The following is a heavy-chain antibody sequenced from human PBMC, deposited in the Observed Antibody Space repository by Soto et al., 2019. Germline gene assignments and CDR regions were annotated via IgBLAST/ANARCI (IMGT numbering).Heavy chain of an antibody. V-gene: IGHV1-18*01. CDR3: ERDRYSDFWSVFRFDY. CDR1: GYTFNKYG. Sequence: QLVQSGAEVKRPGASVKVSCKTSGYTFNKYGVTWVRQAPGQGLEWMGWISGYNGKTTFAQNFQGRVTMTTETSTTTAYMELGSPRPDATAVYFCERDRYSDFWSVFRFDYWGQGALVTVSS. D-gene: IGHD3-3*01. J-gene: IGHJ4*02. CDR2: ISGYNGKT.